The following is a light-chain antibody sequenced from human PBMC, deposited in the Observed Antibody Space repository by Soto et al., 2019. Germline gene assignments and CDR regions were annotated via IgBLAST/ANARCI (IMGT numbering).Light chain of an antibody. Sequence: DLQMTQSPSSLSASVGDRVTITCQASQDIRNYVNWYQQHPGKAPKLLISDASNLEAGVPTRFSARGSGTYFTFTISSLQPEDLATYYCQQSTGLPTFGGGTEVEIK. CDR3: QQSTGLPT. CDR2: DAS. V-gene: IGKV1-33*01. CDR1: QDIRNY. J-gene: IGKJ4*01.